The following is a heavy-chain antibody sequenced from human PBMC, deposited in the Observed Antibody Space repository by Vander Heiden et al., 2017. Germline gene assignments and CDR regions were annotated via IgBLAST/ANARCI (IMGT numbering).Heavy chain of an antibody. Sequence: QVQLVQSGAEVKKPGASVKVFCKASGYTSTSYDINWVRQATGQGLEWIGWMKSNSGNIGYAQKFQGRVTMTRNTSIYTAYMELSSLRSEDTAVYYCARGGGTFDHWGQGTLVTVSS. V-gene: IGHV1-8*01. CDR2: MKSNSGNI. CDR1: GYTSTSYD. D-gene: IGHD2-15*01. J-gene: IGHJ4*02. CDR3: ARGGGTFDH.